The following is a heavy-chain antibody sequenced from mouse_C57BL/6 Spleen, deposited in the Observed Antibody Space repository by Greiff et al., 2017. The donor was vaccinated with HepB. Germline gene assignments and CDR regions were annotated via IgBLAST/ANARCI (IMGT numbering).Heavy chain of an antibody. CDR1: GFSLTSYG. V-gene: IGHV2-2*01. CDR2: IWSGGST. D-gene: IGHD4-1*01. Sequence: QVQLQQSGPGLVQPSQSLSITCTVSGFSLTSYGVHWVRQSPGKGLEWLGVIWSGGSTDYNAAFISRLSISKDNPKSQVFFTMNSLQADDTAIYYCARGGLGESYFDYWGQGTTLTVSS. J-gene: IGHJ2*01. CDR3: ARGGLGESYFDY.